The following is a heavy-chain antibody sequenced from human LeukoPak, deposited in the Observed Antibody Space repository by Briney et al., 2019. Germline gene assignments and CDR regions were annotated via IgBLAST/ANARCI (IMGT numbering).Heavy chain of an antibody. CDR2: INPSGGST. J-gene: IGHJ4*02. V-gene: IGHV1-46*01. CDR3: ARDPITMVRGPLDY. CDR1: GYTFTSYG. Sequence: ASVKVSCKASGYTFTSYGISWVRQAPGQGLEWMGIINPSGGSTSYAQKFQGRVTMTRDTSTSTVYMELSGLRSEDTAVYYCARDPITMVRGPLDYWGQGTLVTVSS. D-gene: IGHD3-10*01.